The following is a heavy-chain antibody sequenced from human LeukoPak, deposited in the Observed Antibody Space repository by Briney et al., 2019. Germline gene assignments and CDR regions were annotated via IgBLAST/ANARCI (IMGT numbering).Heavy chain of an antibody. Sequence: GGSLRLSCAASGLTFRNYGMHWVRQAPGKGLEWVAVIWHDGSNKYYADSVKGRFTISRDNSKNTLYLQMNSLRAEDTAVYYCARGYYYDSSGLDAFDIWGQGTMVTVSS. CDR1: GLTFRNYG. V-gene: IGHV3-33*01. J-gene: IGHJ3*02. CDR3: ARGYYYDSSGLDAFDI. D-gene: IGHD3-22*01. CDR2: IWHDGSNK.